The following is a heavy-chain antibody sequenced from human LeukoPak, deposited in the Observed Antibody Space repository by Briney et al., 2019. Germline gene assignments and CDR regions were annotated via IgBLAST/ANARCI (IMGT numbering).Heavy chain of an antibody. V-gene: IGHV3-30-3*01. CDR3: ARESGRGGYDIGL. CDR2: ITYDGSNQ. Sequence: GRSLRPSCAASGFTFSSYAMHWVRQAPGKGLEWVAVITYDGSNQYYADSVKGRFTISRDNSKSTLFLQMNSLRVEDTAAYFCARESGRGGYDIGLWGQGTLVTVSS. J-gene: IGHJ5*02. D-gene: IGHD3-9*01. CDR1: GFTFSSYA.